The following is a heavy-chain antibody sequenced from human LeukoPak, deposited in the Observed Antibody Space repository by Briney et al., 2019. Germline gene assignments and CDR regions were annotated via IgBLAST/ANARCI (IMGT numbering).Heavy chain of an antibody. V-gene: IGHV3-30*04. CDR3: AREWVTFSGYDWPLDY. Sequence: GGSLRLSCAASGFSFSSYAMHWVRQAPGKGLEWVAVISYDGGNKYYADSVKGRFTISRDNSKNTLYLQMNSLRAEDTAVYYCAREWVTFSGYDWPLDYWGQGTLVTVSS. CDR2: ISYDGGNK. J-gene: IGHJ4*02. CDR1: GFSFSSYA. D-gene: IGHD5-12*01.